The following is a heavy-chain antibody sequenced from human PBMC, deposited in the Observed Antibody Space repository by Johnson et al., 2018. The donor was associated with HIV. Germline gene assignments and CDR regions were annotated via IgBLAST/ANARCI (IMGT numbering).Heavy chain of an antibody. Sequence: QVQLVESGGGLVKPGGSLRLSCAASGFTFSDYYMSWIRQAPGKGLEWVSYISSSGSTIYYADSVKGRFTISRDNAKNSLYLQMNSLRAEDTAVYDCAKDTPIYYDFWSGSGNAFDIWGQGTMVTVSS. J-gene: IGHJ3*02. V-gene: IGHV3-11*04. CDR1: GFTFSDYY. CDR3: AKDTPIYYDFWSGSGNAFDI. D-gene: IGHD3-3*01. CDR2: ISSSGSTI.